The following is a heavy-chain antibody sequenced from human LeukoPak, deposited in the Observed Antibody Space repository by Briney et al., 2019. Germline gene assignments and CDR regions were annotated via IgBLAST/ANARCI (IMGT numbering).Heavy chain of an antibody. D-gene: IGHD6-13*01. CDR2: IYSGGST. CDR3: ARDRVAAAVYWYFDL. V-gene: IGHV3-66*01. J-gene: IGHJ2*01. Sequence: GVSLRLSCAASGFTVSSNYMSWVRQAPGKGLEWVSVIYSGGSTYYADSVKGRFTISRDNSKNTLYLQMNSLRAEDTAVYYCARDRVAAAVYWYFDLWGRGTLVTVSS. CDR1: GFTVSSNY.